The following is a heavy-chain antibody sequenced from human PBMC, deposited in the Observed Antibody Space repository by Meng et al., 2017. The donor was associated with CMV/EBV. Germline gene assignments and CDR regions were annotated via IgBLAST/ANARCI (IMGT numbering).Heavy chain of an antibody. V-gene: IGHV5-51*01. Sequence: KVSCKGSGYSFTSYWTGWVRQMPGKGLEWMGIIYPGDSDTRYSPSFQGQVTISADKSISTAYLQWSSLKASDTAMYYCARSGYCSSTSCYTAYGMDVWGQGTTVTVSS. J-gene: IGHJ6*02. CDR3: ARSGYCSSTSCYTAYGMDV. CDR2: IYPGDSDT. CDR1: GYSFTSYW. D-gene: IGHD2-2*02.